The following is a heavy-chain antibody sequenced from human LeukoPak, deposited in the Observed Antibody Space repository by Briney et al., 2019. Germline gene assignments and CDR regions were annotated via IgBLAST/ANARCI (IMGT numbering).Heavy chain of an antibody. V-gene: IGHV3-23*01. D-gene: IGHD2-8*01. CDR1: GFTFSSYA. CDR3: ARDRLPHLEAGLTVDMDV. Sequence: PGGSLRLSCAASGFTFSSYAMSWVRQAPGKGLEWVSAISGSGGSTYYADSVKGRFTISRDNAKNSLYLQMNSLRAEDTAVYYCARDRLPHLEAGLTVDMDVWGKGTTVTVSS. CDR2: ISGSGGST. J-gene: IGHJ6*03.